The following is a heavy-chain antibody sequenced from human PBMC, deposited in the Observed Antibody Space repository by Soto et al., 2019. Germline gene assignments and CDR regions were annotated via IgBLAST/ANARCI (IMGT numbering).Heavy chain of an antibody. V-gene: IGHV3-23*01. CDR3: ARRNSGWYFDL. D-gene: IGHD4-4*01. Sequence: EVPLLESGGGLVQPGGSLRLSCAASGFTFSNYAMNGVRQAPGKGLEWVSVISGSGDSTYYADSVKGRFTISRDNSKNTLYLQMNSLRAEDTAVYYCARRNSGWYFDLWGRGTLVTVSS. CDR2: ISGSGDST. CDR1: GFTFSNYA. J-gene: IGHJ2*01.